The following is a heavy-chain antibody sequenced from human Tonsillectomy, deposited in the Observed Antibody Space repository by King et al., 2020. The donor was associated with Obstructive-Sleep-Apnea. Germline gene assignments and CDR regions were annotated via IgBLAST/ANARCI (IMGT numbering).Heavy chain of an antibody. Sequence: VQLVESGGGLVKPGGSLRLSCAASGFTFSSYSMNWVRQAPGKGLEWVSSISSSSSYIYYADSVKGRFTISRDNAKNSLYLQMNSLRAEDTAVYYCARDYCSSTCCSAPSPYYYYYYGMDVCGQGATVTVSS. CDR1: GFTFSSYS. CDR3: ARDYCSSTCCSAPSPYYYYYYGMDV. CDR2: ISSSSSYI. J-gene: IGHJ6*02. V-gene: IGHV3-21*01. D-gene: IGHD2-2*01.